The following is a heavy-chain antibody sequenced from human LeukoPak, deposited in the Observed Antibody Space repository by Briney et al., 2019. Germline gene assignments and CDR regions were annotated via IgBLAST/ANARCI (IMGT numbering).Heavy chain of an antibody. D-gene: IGHD6-13*01. J-gene: IGHJ4*02. CDR1: GGSIRSSSYY. CDR2: IYYSGST. CDR3: ARLAAAGTLYFDY. V-gene: IGHV4-39*07. Sequence: SETLSLTCSVSGGSIRSSSYYWGWIRQPPGKGLEWIGSIYYSGSTYYNSSLKSRVTISLDTSKNQFSLKLSSVTAADTAVYYCARLAAAGTLYFDYWGQGTLVTVSS.